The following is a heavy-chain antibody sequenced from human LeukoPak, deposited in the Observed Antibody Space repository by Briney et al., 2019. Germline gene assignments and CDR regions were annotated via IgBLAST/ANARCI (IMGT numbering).Heavy chain of an antibody. D-gene: IGHD2-2*02. Sequence: SSETLSLTRTVSGDSMSSGTYYWGWIRQPPGKGLEWIGSIDNDGSTYCSPSLKSRVTISVDTSKNQFTLNLSSVTAADTAVYYCAKGHRGVYTDPINLWGQGTLVTVSS. V-gene: IGHV4-39*01. J-gene: IGHJ1*01. CDR3: AKGHRGVYTDPINL. CDR1: GDSMSSGTYY. CDR2: IDNDGST.